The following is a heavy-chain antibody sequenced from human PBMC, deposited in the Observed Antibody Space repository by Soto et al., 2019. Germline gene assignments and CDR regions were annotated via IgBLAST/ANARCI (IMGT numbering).Heavy chain of an antibody. J-gene: IGHJ5*01. CDR2: VSYDGSQK. D-gene: IGHD3-22*01. V-gene: IGHV3-30*03. Sequence: QVQLVESGGGVVQPGTSLRLTCAGSGFTFSRNGMHWVRQAPGKGLEWVALVSYDGSQKYYVDSVKGRFTISRDNSENTLDLQMNSLRPEATAVYYCARWVGGSMSDSSCKYDSWGQGTLVTVSS. CDR3: ARWVGGSMSDSSCKYDS. CDR1: GFTFSRNG.